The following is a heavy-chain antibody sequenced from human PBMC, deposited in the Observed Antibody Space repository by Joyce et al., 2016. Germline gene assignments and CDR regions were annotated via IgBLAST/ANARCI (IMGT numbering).Heavy chain of an antibody. D-gene: IGHD3-22*01. V-gene: IGHV3-30*18. Sequence: QVQLVESGGGVVQPGTSLGLSCAASGFTFSNFGMHWVRQGPGKGRELVAIISKDGNKKYYGDSVEGRFTITRDNSKNTLKLQVNSLRVEDTAVYYCVKEDGRTGYYDLDFWGQGTLVTVSS. CDR1: GFTFSNFG. J-gene: IGHJ4*02. CDR2: ISKDGNKK. CDR3: VKEDGRTGYYDLDF.